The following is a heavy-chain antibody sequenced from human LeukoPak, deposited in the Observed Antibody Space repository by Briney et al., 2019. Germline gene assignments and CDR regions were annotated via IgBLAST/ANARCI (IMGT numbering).Heavy chain of an antibody. V-gene: IGHV4-34*01. CDR3: ARHVPTYYYDSSGPDVWGREWFDP. CDR1: GGSFSGYY. CDR2: INHSGST. Sequence: PSETLSLTCAVYGGSFSGYYWSWIRQPPGKGLEWIGEINHSGSTNYNPSLKSRVTISVDTSKNQFSLKLSSVTAADTAVYYCARHVPTYYYDSSGPDVWGREWFDPWGQGTLVTVSS. J-gene: IGHJ5*02. D-gene: IGHD3-22*01.